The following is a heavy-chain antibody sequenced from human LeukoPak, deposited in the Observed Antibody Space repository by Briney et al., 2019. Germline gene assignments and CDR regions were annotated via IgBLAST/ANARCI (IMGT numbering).Heavy chain of an antibody. Sequence: PGGSLRLSCAASGFTFSTYWMTWVRQAPGKGLEWVANIKPDGGKKNYVDSVRGRFTISRDNANNLLYLQMNSLRAEDTAVYYCATPLDYYDSSGYHQGGGWGQGTLVTVSS. V-gene: IGHV3-7*03. CDR3: ATPLDYYDSSGYHQGGG. J-gene: IGHJ4*02. CDR1: GFTFSTYW. CDR2: IKPDGGKK. D-gene: IGHD3-22*01.